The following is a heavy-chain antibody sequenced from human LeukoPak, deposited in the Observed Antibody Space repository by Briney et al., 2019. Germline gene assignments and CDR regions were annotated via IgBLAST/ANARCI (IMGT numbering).Heavy chain of an antibody. V-gene: IGHV3-23*01. Sequence: GFLKLFWATPGFTLCRFAMGWVRQAPGEGLEWVSGISCSGGSTYYADSVKGRFTISRDNSKNTLYLQMNSLRAEDTAVYYCAKYHYYDSTGYYYYYYGMDVWGQGTTVTVSS. D-gene: IGHD3-22*01. CDR1: GFTLCRFA. CDR3: AKYHYYDSTGYYYYYYGMDV. J-gene: IGHJ6*02. CDR2: ISCSGGST.